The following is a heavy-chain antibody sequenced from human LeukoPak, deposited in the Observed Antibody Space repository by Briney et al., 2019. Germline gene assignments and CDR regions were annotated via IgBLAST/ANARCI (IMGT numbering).Heavy chain of an antibody. CDR2: IIPIFGTA. V-gene: IGHV1-69*13. CDR3: ARATIFGVVPHFDY. Sequence: ASVKVSCKASGGTFSSYAISWVRQAPGQGLEWMGRIIPIFGTANYAQKFQGRVTITADESTSTAYMELSSLRSEDTAVYYCARATIFGVVPHFDYWGQGTLVTVSS. D-gene: IGHD3-3*01. CDR1: GGTFSSYA. J-gene: IGHJ4*02.